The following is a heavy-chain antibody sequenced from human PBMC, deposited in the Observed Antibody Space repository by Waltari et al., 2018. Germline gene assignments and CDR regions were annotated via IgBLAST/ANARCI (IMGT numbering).Heavy chain of an antibody. J-gene: IGHJ4*02. Sequence: EVQLVESGGGLVKPGGSLRLSCAASGFTFSSYSMYWVRQAPGKGMEWVSSISSSSRYIYNADSVKGRFTISRDNAKNSLYLQMNSLRAEDTAVYYCARVRTPLGFDYWGQGTLVTVSS. CDR3: ARVRTPLGFDY. CDR1: GFTFSSYS. CDR2: ISSSSRYI. V-gene: IGHV3-21*01.